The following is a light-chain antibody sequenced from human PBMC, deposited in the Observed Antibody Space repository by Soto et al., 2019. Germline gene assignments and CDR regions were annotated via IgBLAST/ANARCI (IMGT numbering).Light chain of an antibody. CDR2: AAS. Sequence: IQLTQSPSSLSASVGDRVTITCRASQGISSYLAWYQQKPGKAPKLLIYAASTLQSGVPSRFGGSGSGTDFTLTISSLQPEDFATYYCQQLNSYLPFTFGPGTKVDIK. CDR1: QGISSY. J-gene: IGKJ3*01. V-gene: IGKV1-9*01. CDR3: QQLNSYLPFT.